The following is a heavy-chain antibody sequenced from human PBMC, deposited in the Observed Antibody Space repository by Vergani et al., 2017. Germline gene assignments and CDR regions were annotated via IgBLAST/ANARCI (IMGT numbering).Heavy chain of an antibody. CDR1: GLTLSSYG. Sequence: QVQLVESGGGVVQPGGSMRLSCSASGLTLSSYGVPWVRQAPGRGLESVTFTRPHEDGAFYSASVRGRFTVSRDNSKNTLYLEMNRLNVDDTAIYYCGKTQGTVVGTWWFDPWGQGTPVTVSS. CDR2: TRPHEDGA. CDR3: GKTQGTVVGTWWFDP. J-gene: IGHJ5*02. V-gene: IGHV3-30*02. D-gene: IGHD1-7*01.